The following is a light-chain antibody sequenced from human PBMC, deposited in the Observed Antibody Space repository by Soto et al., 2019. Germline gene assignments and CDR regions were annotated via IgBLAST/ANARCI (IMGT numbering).Light chain of an antibody. CDR1: QSISTS. CDR3: QQYNNDPWT. J-gene: IGKJ1*01. CDR2: DAS. V-gene: IGKV1-5*01. Sequence: DIQMTQSPSTLSASVGDRVTITCRASQSISTSLAWFRQKPGKAPKLLIYDASNLESGAPSRFSGSVSGTEFTLTISSLQPDDLATYVCQQYNNDPWTFGQGTEVDTK.